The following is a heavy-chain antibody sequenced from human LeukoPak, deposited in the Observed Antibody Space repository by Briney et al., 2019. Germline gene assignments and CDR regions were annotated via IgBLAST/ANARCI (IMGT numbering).Heavy chain of an antibody. CDR3: AKDNAVAGTDY. CDR2: ISGSGGST. J-gene: IGHJ4*02. CDR1: GFTFSSYA. V-gene: IGHV3-23*01. Sequence: GGSLRLSCAASGFTFSSYAVSWVRQAPGKGLEWVSAISGSGGSTYYADSVKGRFTISRDNSKNTLYLQMSSLRAEDTAVYYCAKDNAVAGTDYWGQGTLVTVSS. D-gene: IGHD6-19*01.